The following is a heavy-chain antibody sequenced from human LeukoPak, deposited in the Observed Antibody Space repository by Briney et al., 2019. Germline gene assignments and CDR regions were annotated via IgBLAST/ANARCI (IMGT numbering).Heavy chain of an antibody. CDR3: ARDYNYYDSSGYFPS. CDR1: GFSFSTYN. D-gene: IGHD3-22*01. V-gene: IGHV3-21*01. CDR2: ITSDSRYR. J-gene: IGHJ4*02. Sequence: PGGSLRLSCEASGFSFSTYNMNWVRQAPGKGLEWISSITSDSRYRYYADSVKGRFTISRDNAKNTLYLQMNSLRAEDTAVYYCARDYNYYDSSGYFPSWGQGTLVTVSS.